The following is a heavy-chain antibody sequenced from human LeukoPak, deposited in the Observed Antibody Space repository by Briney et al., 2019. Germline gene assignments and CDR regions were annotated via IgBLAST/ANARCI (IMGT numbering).Heavy chain of an antibody. CDR1: GFTFSSYW. V-gene: IGHV3-74*01. Sequence: GGSLRLSCAASGFTFSSYWMHWVRQVPGKGLVWVSHINSDGSNTRYADSVKGRFTISRGNAKNTLYLQMNSLRAEDTAVYYCARDLELVYYDSSGYDYWGQGTLVIVSS. CDR3: ARDLELVYYDSSGYDY. D-gene: IGHD3-22*01. J-gene: IGHJ4*02. CDR2: INSDGSNT.